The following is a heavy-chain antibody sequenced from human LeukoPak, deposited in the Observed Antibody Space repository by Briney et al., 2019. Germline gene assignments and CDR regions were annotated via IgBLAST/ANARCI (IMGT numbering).Heavy chain of an antibody. J-gene: IGHJ6*03. V-gene: IGHV1-46*01. CDR3: AREAGAIFGVVIPNYYYYMDV. D-gene: IGHD3-3*01. CDR2: INPSGGST. Sequence: ASVKVSCKASGYTFTSYYMHWVRQAPGQGLEWMGIINPSGGSTSYAQKFQGRVTMTRDMSTGTVYMELSSLRSEDTAVYYCAREAGAIFGVVIPNYYYYMDVWGKGTTVTVSS. CDR1: GYTFTSYY.